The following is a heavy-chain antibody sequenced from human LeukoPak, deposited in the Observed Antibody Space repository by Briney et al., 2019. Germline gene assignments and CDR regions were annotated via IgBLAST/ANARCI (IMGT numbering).Heavy chain of an antibody. CDR3: TSVSAGLIEY. J-gene: IGHJ4*02. V-gene: IGHV3-72*01. CDR2: IRNKAKSDTT. CDR1: GFTFSSYT. Sequence: GGSLRLSCAASGFTFSSYTMNWVRQAPGKGLEWVGRIRNKAKSDTTEYAASVKGRFTISRDDSKNSLYLQTNSLKTEDTAVYYCTSVSAGLIEYWGQGTLVTVSS. D-gene: IGHD3-16*01.